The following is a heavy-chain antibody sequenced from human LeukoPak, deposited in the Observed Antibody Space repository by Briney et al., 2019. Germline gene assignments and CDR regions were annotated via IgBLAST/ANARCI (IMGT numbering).Heavy chain of an antibody. CDR2: IIPIFGTA. CDR3: ASHMSVTYNFDY. V-gene: IGHV1-69*13. CDR1: GGTFSNYA. J-gene: IGHJ4*02. D-gene: IGHD4-17*01. Sequence: SVKVSCKTSGGTFSNYAISWVRQAPGQGLEWMGGIIPIFGTANYALKFQGRVTITADESTSTAYMELSSLRSEDTAVYYCASHMSVTYNFDYWGQGTLVTVSS.